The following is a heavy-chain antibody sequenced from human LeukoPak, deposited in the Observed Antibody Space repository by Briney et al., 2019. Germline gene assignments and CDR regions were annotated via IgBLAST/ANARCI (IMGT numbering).Heavy chain of an antibody. Sequence: PGGSLRLSCADSEFTFSNYAMSWVRQAPGKGLEWVSAISGSGGSTYYADSVKGRFTISRDNSKNTLYLQMNNLRAEDTAVYYCAKGADGGYSYDYGYWGQGTLVTVSS. CDR2: ISGSGGST. CDR1: EFTFSNYA. J-gene: IGHJ4*02. CDR3: AKGADGGYSYDYGY. V-gene: IGHV3-23*01. D-gene: IGHD5-18*01.